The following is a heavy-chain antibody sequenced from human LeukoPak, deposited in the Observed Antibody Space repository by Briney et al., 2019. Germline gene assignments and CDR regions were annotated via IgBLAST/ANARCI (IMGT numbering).Heavy chain of an antibody. V-gene: IGHV3-33*01. CDR3: ARAPYYDFWSGYYYYGMDV. CDR2: IWYDGSNK. CDR1: GFTFSSYG. D-gene: IGHD3-3*01. Sequence: GRSLRLSCAASGFTFSSYGMHWVRQAPGKGLEWVAVIWYDGSNKYYADSVKGRFTISRDNSKNTLYLQMNSLRAEDTAVYYCARAPYYDFWSGYYYYGMDVWGQGTTVTVSS. J-gene: IGHJ6*02.